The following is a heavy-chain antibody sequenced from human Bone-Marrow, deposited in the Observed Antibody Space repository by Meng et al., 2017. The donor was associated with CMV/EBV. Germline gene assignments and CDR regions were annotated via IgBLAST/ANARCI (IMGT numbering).Heavy chain of an antibody. CDR2: ISSSGSTI. CDR1: GFTFSSYE. Sequence: GGSLRLSCAASGFTFSSYEMNWVRQAPGKGLEWVSYISSSGSTIYYADSVKGRFTISRDNAKNSLYLQMNSLRAEDTAVYYCARDQARYYYDSSGIFDYWGQGTRVTVSS. V-gene: IGHV3-48*03. J-gene: IGHJ4*02. D-gene: IGHD3-22*01. CDR3: ARDQARYYYDSSGIFDY.